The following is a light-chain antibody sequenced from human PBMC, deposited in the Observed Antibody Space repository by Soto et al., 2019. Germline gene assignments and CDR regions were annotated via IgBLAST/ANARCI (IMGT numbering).Light chain of an antibody. V-gene: IGKV1-5*01. J-gene: IGKJ1*01. CDR3: QQYNSYPWT. Sequence: DIQMTQSPSTLSASVGDRVTITCRASQSISSWLAWYQQKPGKAPKLLIYDASSWESGVPSRLSGSGSGTEFTLTISSLQPDEVATYDGQQYNSYPWTFGQGTKVEIK. CDR1: QSISSW. CDR2: DAS.